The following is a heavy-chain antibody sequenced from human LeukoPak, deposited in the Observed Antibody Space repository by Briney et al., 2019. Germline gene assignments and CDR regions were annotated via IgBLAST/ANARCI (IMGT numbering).Heavy chain of an antibody. J-gene: IGHJ4*02. CDR2: ISSSGSTI. CDR3: AKGRGLSYDYGVDY. V-gene: IGHV3-11*01. CDR1: GFTFSDYY. D-gene: IGHD4-17*01. Sequence: GGSLRLSCAASGFTFSDYYMSWIRQAPGKGLEWVSYISSSGSTIYYADSVKGRFTISRDNAKNSLYLQMNSLRAEDMALYYCAKGRGLSYDYGVDYWGQGTLVTVSS.